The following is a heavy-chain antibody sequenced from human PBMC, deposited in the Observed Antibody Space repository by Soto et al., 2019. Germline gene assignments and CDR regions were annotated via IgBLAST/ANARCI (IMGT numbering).Heavy chain of an antibody. CDR2: ISGSGSPT. D-gene: IGHD1-26*01. J-gene: IGHJ6*02. CDR3: ARDMSGGTYNYYYGMDV. CDR1: GFTFSSYA. V-gene: IGHV3-23*01. Sequence: EVQLLEFGGGLGQPGGSLRLSCAASGFTFSSYAMTWVRQAPGRGLEWVSAISGSGSPTYYADSVKGRFTISRDNSKNTLYLQMNSLRADDTAVYYCARDMSGGTYNYYYGMDVWGQGTTVTVSS.